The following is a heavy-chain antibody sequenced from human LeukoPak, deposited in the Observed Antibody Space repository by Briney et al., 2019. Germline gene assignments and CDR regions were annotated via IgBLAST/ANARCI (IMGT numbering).Heavy chain of an antibody. Sequence: SETLSLTCTVSGGSISSYYWSWIRQPPGKGLEWIGNIHYSGSTKYYPSLKSRVTILVDTSRNQLSLRMSSVTAADTAVYYCARPYRSGWSGSFDYWGQGTLVTVSS. D-gene: IGHD6-19*01. CDR3: ARPYRSGWSGSFDY. V-gene: IGHV4-59*01. J-gene: IGHJ4*02. CDR1: GGSISSYY. CDR2: IHYSGST.